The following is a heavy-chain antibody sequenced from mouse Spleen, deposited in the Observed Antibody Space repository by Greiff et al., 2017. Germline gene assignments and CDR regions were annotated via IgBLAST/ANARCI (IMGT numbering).Heavy chain of an antibody. CDR1: GYSFTDYN. CDR2: INPNYGTT. CDR3: ARGAYYRDYYAMDY. D-gene: IGHD2-14*01. J-gene: IGHJ4*01. Sequence: EVQLQESGPELVKPGASVKISCKASGYSFTDYNMNWVKQSNGKSLEWIGVINPNYGTTSYNQKFKGKATLTVDQSSSTAYMQLSSLTSEDSAVYYCARGAYYRDYYAMDYWGQGTSVTVSS. V-gene: IGHV1-39*01.